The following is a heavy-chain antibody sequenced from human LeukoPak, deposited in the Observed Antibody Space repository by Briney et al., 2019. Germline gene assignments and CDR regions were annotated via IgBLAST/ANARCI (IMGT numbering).Heavy chain of an antibody. D-gene: IGHD2-21*01. CDR1: GFTFSSYS. V-gene: IGHV3-21*01. CDR2: ISSSSSYI. Sequence: GGSLRLSCAASGFTFSSYSMNWVRQAPGKGLEWVSSISSSSSYIYYADSVKGRFTISRDNAKNSLYLQTNSLRAEDTAVYYCARQYSRIGVFDPWGQGTLVTVSS. J-gene: IGHJ5*02. CDR3: ARQYSRIGVFDP.